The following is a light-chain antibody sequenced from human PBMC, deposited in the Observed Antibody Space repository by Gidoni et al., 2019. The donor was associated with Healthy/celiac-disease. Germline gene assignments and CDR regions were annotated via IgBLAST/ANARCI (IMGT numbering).Light chain of an antibody. J-gene: IGKJ2*01. Sequence: EIVVTQSPLSLPVTTGEPAAITCRSSQSLLHSNGYNYLDWYLQKPGQSPQLLIYLGSNRASGVPDRFSGSGSGTDFTLKISRVEAEDVGVYYCMQALQTPYTFGQGTKLEIK. CDR1: QSLLHSNGYNY. CDR3: MQALQTPYT. V-gene: IGKV2-28*01. CDR2: LGS.